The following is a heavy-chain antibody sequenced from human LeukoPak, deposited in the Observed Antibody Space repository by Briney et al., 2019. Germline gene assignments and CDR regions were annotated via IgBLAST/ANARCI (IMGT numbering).Heavy chain of an antibody. D-gene: IGHD3-10*01. V-gene: IGHV3-21*01. CDR2: ISDSSDNI. J-gene: IGHJ4*02. CDR3: ATYYGSGSPPFDY. CDR1: GFTFSIYA. Sequence: PGGSLRLSCAASGFTFSIYATNWVRQAPGKGLEWVSSISDSSDNIYYADSVKGRFTISRDNAKNSLYLQMNSLRAEDTAVYYCATYYGSGSPPFDYWGQGTLVTVSS.